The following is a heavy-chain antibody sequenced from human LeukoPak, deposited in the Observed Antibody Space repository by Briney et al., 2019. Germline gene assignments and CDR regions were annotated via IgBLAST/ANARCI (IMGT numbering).Heavy chain of an antibody. D-gene: IGHD1-26*01. V-gene: IGHV3-11*03. CDR1: GFTFSDYF. CDR3: ASRGSYRYYFVY. CDR2: ISSDSTYT. Sequence: GGSLRLSCAASGFTFSDYFMSWIRQAPGKGLEYISYISSDSTYTNYADSVKGRFTISRDNAKNSLYLEMNSLRAEDTAVYYRASRGSYRYYFVYWGQGTLVTVSS. J-gene: IGHJ4*02.